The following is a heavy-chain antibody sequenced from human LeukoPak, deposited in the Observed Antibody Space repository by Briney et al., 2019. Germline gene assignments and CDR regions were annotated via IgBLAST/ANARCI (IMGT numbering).Heavy chain of an antibody. CDR3: ARELGGTKTGGFDI. D-gene: IGHD1-14*01. J-gene: IGHJ3*02. V-gene: IGHV3-64*02. Sequence: GGSLRLSCAASGFRFSYHDMHWVRQAPGKGLEFVSSIGAAGAHTFYADSVKGRSTISRDNFQSTMYLQMDGLRPEDSAVYYCARELGGTKTGGFDIWGQGTVVTVSS. CDR1: GFRFSYHD. CDR2: IGAAGAHT.